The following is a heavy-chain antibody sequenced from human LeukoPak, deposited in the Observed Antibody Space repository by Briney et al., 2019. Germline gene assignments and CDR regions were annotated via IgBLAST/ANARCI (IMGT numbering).Heavy chain of an antibody. Sequence: SETLSLTCTDSGGSISSYYWSWIRQPPGKGLEWIGYIYYSGSTNYNPSLKSRVTISVDTSKNQFSLKLSSVTAADTAVYYCARLSVADDWFDPWGQGTLVTVSS. J-gene: IGHJ5*02. D-gene: IGHD6-19*01. CDR3: ARLSVADDWFDP. CDR2: IYYSGST. V-gene: IGHV4-59*12. CDR1: GGSISSYY.